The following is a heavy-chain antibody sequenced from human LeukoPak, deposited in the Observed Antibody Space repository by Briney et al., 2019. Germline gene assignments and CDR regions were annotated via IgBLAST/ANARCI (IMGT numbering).Heavy chain of an antibody. CDR2: ISSSGSTI. CDR1: GFTFSDYY. V-gene: IGHV3-11*04. Sequence: SGGSLRLSCAASGFTFSDYYMSWIRQAPGKGLEWVSYISSSGSTIYYADSVKGRFTISRDNSKNTLYLQMNSLRAEDTAVYYCAKSKERWLHPGAFDIWGQGTMVTVSS. CDR3: AKSKERWLHPGAFDI. J-gene: IGHJ3*02. D-gene: IGHD5-24*01.